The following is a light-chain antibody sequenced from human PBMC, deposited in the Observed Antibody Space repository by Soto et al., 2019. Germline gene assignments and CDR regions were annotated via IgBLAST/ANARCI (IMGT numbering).Light chain of an antibody. CDR1: QSVNAN. V-gene: IGKV3-15*01. Sequence: EVVMTQSPATLSVSPGERATLSCRASQSVNANLAWYQQKPGQAPRLLIHGASNRATGIPARFSGSGFGTEFIRTISSLQHEDFAVYYGQQYNTWLWTFGQGTKVEI. J-gene: IGKJ1*01. CDR3: QQYNTWLWT. CDR2: GAS.